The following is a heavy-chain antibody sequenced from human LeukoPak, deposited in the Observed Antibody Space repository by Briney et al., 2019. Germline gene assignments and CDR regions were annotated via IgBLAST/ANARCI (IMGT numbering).Heavy chain of an antibody. V-gene: IGHV3-7*01. CDR1: GFSFSDHW. Sequence: PGGSLRLSCEASGFSFSDHWMGWVRQAPGKGLECVANIKHDGSGKEYVDSVKGRSTISRDNAKNSVYLEMSSLRAEDTAVYYCAKWRWRQSEYEDWGQGTLATVSS. D-gene: IGHD5-24*01. CDR2: IKHDGSGK. CDR3: AKWRWRQSEYED. J-gene: IGHJ4*02.